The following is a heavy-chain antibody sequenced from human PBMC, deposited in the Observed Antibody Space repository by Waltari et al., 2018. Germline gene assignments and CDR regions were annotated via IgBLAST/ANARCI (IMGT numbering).Heavy chain of an antibody. J-gene: IGHJ5*01. CDR2: ISYDGSNT. V-gene: IGHV3-30-3*01. CDR3: VETPGIATSAFAS. Sequence: QVQLVEAGGGVVKPGRYLRLAWAPSGFTFRNYAMHWVRQAPGQGLEWVAVISYDGSNTYYADSVKCRFTISRDNSRDTLYLQMSSLRVEDTAVYYCVETPGIATSAFASWGQGTLVTVSS. CDR1: GFTFRNYA. D-gene: IGHD6-13*01.